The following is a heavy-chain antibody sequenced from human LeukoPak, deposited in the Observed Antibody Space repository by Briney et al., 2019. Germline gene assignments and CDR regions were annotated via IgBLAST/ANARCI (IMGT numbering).Heavy chain of an antibody. CDR2: ISYDGSNK. J-gene: IGHJ3*02. Sequence: GGSLRLSCAASGFTFSSYAMHWVRQAPGKGLEWVAVISYDGSNKYYADSVKGRFTISRDNSKNTLYLQMNSLRAEDTAVYYCAKDPFAIWGQGTMVTVSS. CDR3: AKDPFAI. V-gene: IGHV3-30-3*01. CDR1: GFTFSSYA.